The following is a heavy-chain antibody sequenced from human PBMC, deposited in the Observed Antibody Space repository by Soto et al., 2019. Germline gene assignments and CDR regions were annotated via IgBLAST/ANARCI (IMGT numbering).Heavy chain of an antibody. J-gene: IGHJ5*02. D-gene: IGHD3-10*01. Sequence: SETLSLTCTVSGGSISSYYWSWIRQPPGKGLEWIGYIYYSGSTNYNPSLKSRVTISVDTSKNQFSLKLSSVTAADTAVYYCAREGNYYGSGSYYNPNWFDPWGQGTLVTVSS. V-gene: IGHV4-59*01. CDR3: AREGNYYGSGSYYNPNWFDP. CDR1: GGSISSYY. CDR2: IYYSGST.